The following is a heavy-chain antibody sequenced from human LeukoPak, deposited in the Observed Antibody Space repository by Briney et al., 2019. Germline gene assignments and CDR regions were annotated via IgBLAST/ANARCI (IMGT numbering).Heavy chain of an antibody. J-gene: IGHJ4*02. Sequence: GGSLRLSCSASGFTFSTYAMHWVRQAPGKGLEYVSGIGSNGGSTYYADSVKDRLTISRDNSKNTLYLQMSSLRPEDTAIYYCVKALSSTVTTKKKFDYWGQGTLVTVSS. V-gene: IGHV3-64D*06. CDR2: IGSNGGST. CDR3: VKALSSTVTTKKKFDY. D-gene: IGHD4-17*01. CDR1: GFTFSTYA.